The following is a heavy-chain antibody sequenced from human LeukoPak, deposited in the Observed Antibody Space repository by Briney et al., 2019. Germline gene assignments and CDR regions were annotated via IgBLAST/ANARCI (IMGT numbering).Heavy chain of an antibody. CDR1: GFTFSSYA. V-gene: IGHV3-11*06. D-gene: IGHD2-2*02. CDR2: ISSSSSYT. J-gene: IGHJ4*02. CDR3: ARAPYTTGRSFYFDS. Sequence: GGSLRLSCAASGFTFSSYAMSWIRQAPGKGPEWVSYISSSSSYTNYADSVKGRSTISRDNAKNSLYLQMNSLRAEDTALYYCARAPYTTGRSFYFDSWGQGTLVTVSS.